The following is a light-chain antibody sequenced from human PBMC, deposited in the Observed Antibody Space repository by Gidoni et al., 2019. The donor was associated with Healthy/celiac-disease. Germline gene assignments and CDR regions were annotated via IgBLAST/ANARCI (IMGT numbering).Light chain of an antibody. V-gene: IGKV1-39*01. Sequence: DIQMTQSPSSLSAYVGDRVPITCRASQSISSYLNWYQQKPGQAPKLLIYAASSLQSGVPSTFSCSGSGTVFTLTLSSLQPEDFATYYCQQSYSTLGLTFGGGTKVEIK. CDR3: QQSYSTLGLT. J-gene: IGKJ4*01. CDR1: QSISSY. CDR2: AAS.